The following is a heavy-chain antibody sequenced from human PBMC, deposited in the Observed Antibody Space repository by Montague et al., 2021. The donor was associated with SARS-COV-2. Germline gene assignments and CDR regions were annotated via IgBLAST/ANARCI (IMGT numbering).Heavy chain of an antibody. Sequence: CAIPGDSVSSNSAAWSWIRQSPSRGLEWLGRTYCRSRWFNDYAVSIRSRITINPDTSKNQFSLQLNSVTPEDTAVYYCARATEWRGYYYYYYMDVWGKGTTVTVPS. J-gene: IGHJ6*03. V-gene: IGHV6-1*01. D-gene: IGHD1-14*01. CDR2: TYCRSRWFN. CDR3: ARATEWRGYYYYYYMDV. CDR1: GDSVSSNSAA.